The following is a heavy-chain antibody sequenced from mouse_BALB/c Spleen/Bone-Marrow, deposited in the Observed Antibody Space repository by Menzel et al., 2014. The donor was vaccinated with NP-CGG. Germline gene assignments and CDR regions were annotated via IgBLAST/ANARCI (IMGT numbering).Heavy chain of an antibody. CDR2: IRLKSNNYAT. V-gene: IGHV6-6*02. CDR1: GFSFSNYW. CDR3: TRDWDDAMDY. Sequence: VKLVESGGGLVQPGGSMKLSCVASGFSFSNYWMNWVRQSPEKGLEWVAEIRLKSNNYATHYAGSVKGRFTISRDDSKSSVYLQMNNLRAEDTGIYYCTRDWDDAMDYWGQGTSVTVSS. D-gene: IGHD4-1*01. J-gene: IGHJ4*01.